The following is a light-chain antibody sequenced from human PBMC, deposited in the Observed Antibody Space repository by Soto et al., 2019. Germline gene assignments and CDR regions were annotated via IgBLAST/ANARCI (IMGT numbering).Light chain of an antibody. CDR3: QQRNDWPA. CDR2: DTS. Sequence: EIVLTQSPATLSLSPGERATLSCRASQSFSNYLAWYHQKPGQAPRLLIYDTSTRATGIPARFSGSGSGTDFTLTINSLEPEDFAVYYCQQRNDWPAFGGGTRVEI. CDR1: QSFSNY. J-gene: IGKJ4*01. V-gene: IGKV3-11*01.